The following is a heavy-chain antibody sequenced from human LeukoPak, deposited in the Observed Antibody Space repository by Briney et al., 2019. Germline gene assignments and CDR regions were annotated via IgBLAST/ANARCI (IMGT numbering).Heavy chain of an antibody. CDR3: ARGDGYNDAEYLQH. CDR1: GFTFSSYG. Sequence: GGSLRLSCAASGFTFSSYGMHWVRQAPGKGLEWVAVIWYDGGNKYYGDSVKGRFTISRDNSKKTLYLQMNSLRVEDTAVYYCARGDGYNDAEYLQHWGQGTLVTVS. J-gene: IGHJ1*01. V-gene: IGHV3-33*01. D-gene: IGHD5-24*01. CDR2: IWYDGGNK.